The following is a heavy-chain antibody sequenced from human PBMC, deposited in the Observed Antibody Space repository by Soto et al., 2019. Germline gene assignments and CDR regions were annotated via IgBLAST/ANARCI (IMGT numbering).Heavy chain of an antibody. V-gene: IGHV1-69*13. J-gene: IGHJ6*04. D-gene: IGHD3-10*01. CDR2: IIPIFGTA. CDR1: GVTFSSYA. Sequence: SVKVSCKASGVTFSSYAISWVRHAPGQGLEWMGVIIPIFGTANYTQKFQGRVTITSDESTSTAYMGLSSLRCDDTSVYYCAGLRFGELPEYYYGMDVWGKGTTVTVS. CDR3: AGLRFGELPEYYYGMDV.